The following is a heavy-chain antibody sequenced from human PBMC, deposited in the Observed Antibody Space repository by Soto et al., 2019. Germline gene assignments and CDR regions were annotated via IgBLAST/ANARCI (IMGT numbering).Heavy chain of an antibody. J-gene: IGHJ4*02. CDR3: AKRGGDIVATKYSSGWYPFDY. CDR2: ISGSGGST. V-gene: IGHV3-23*01. CDR1: GFTFSSYA. Sequence: EVQLLESGGGLVQPGGSLRLSCAASGFTFSSYAMSWVRQAPGKGLEWVSAISGSGGSTYYADSVKGRFTISRDNSKNTLYLQMNSLRAEDTAVYYCAKRGGDIVATKYSSGWYPFDYWGQGTLVTVSS. D-gene: IGHD6-19*01.